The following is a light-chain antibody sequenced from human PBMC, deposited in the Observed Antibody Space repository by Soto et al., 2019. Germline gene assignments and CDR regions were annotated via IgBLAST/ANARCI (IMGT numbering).Light chain of an antibody. Sequence: EIVMTQSPATLSVSPGERATLSCRASQSVSSNLAWYQQKRGQAPRLLIYGTSTRATGLPARFSGSGSGTEFTLTISSLQSEDFAVYYCQQYNKWPLTFGGGTKVEIK. CDR1: QSVSSN. CDR3: QQYNKWPLT. V-gene: IGKV3-15*01. CDR2: GTS. J-gene: IGKJ4*01.